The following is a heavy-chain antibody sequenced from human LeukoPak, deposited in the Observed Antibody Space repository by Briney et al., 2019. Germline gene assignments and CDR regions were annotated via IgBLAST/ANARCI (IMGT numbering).Heavy chain of an antibody. CDR3: ARHATRGFGSCWDY. CDR2: IYYSGST. J-gene: IGHJ4*02. D-gene: IGHD6-13*01. V-gene: IGHV4-39*01. CDR1: GGSISRYY. Sequence: TSETLSLTCTVSGGSISRYYWGWIRQPPGKGLEWIGSIYYSGSTYYNPSLKSRVTISVDTSKNQFSLKLSSVTAADTAVYYCARHATRGFGSCWDYWGQGTLVTVSS.